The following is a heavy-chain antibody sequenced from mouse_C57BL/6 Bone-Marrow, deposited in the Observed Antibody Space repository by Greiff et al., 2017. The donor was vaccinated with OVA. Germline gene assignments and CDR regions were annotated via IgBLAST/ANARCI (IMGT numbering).Heavy chain of an antibody. Sequence: QVHVKQPGAELVKPGASVKLSCKASGYTFTSYWMQWVKQRPGQGLEWIGEIDPSDSYTNYNQKFKGKATLTVDTSSSTAYMQLSSLTSEDSAVYYCAREGSRTPFAYWGQGTLVTVSA. V-gene: IGHV1-50*01. D-gene: IGHD1-1*01. CDR1: GYTFTSYW. CDR2: IDPSDSYT. J-gene: IGHJ3*01. CDR3: AREGSRTPFAY.